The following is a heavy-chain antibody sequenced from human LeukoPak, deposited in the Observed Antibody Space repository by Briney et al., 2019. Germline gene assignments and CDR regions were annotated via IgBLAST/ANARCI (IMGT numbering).Heavy chain of an antibody. Sequence: GGSLRLSCAASGFTFSSYWMSWVRQAPGKGLEWVSGINWNGGSTGYADSVKGRFTISRDNAKNSLYLQMNSLRAEDTALYHCARDSHSNYVLGGIDYWGQGTLVTVSS. V-gene: IGHV3-20*01. CDR1: GFTFSSYW. CDR3: ARDSHSNYVLGGIDY. CDR2: INWNGGST. D-gene: IGHD4-11*01. J-gene: IGHJ4*02.